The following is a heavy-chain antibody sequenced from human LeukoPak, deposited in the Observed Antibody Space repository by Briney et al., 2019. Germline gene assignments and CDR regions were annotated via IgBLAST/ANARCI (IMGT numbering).Heavy chain of an antibody. D-gene: IGHD3-9*01. J-gene: IGHJ4*02. CDR3: ARERGVYYDILTGYSVFDY. V-gene: IGHV4-34*01. Sequence: SETLSLTCAVYGGSFSGYYWSWIRQPPGKGLEWIGEINHSGSTNYNQSLKSGVTISVAASKHHFFQMRSSVSAADTAVYYCARERGVYYDILTGYSVFDYWGQGTLVTVSS. CDR2: INHSGST. CDR1: GGSFSGYY.